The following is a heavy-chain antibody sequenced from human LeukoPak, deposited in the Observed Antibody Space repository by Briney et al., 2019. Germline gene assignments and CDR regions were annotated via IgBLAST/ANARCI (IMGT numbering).Heavy chain of an antibody. D-gene: IGHD3-16*01. CDR3: ARVRDYIWDFDY. J-gene: IGHJ4*02. V-gene: IGHV3-66*01. CDR1: GFNVSNNY. Sequence: GGSLRLSCAASGFNVSNNYMTWVRQAPGKGLEWVSVLYSGGRTYYADSVKGRFTISRDNSKNTLYLQMNSPRAEDTAVYYCARVRDYIWDFDYWGQGTLVTVSS. CDR2: LYSGGRT.